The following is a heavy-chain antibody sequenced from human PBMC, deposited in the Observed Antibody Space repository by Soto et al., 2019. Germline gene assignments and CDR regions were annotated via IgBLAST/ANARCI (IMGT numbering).Heavy chain of an antibody. Sequence: GGSLRLSCAASGFTFSSYAMSWVRQAPGKGLEWVSAISGSGGSTYYADSVKGRFTISRDNSKNTLYLQMNSLRAEDTAVYYCAKSSAGYSGYEHYYYYGMDVWGQGTTVTVSS. CDR3: AKSSAGYSGYEHYYYYGMDV. V-gene: IGHV3-23*01. CDR2: ISGSGGST. J-gene: IGHJ6*02. D-gene: IGHD5-12*01. CDR1: GFTFSSYA.